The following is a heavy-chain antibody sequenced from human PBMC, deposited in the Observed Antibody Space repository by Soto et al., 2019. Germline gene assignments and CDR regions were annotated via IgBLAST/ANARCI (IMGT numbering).Heavy chain of an antibody. CDR2: INSDGSST. V-gene: IGHV3-74*01. J-gene: IGHJ5*02. D-gene: IGHD5-18*01. CDR1: GFTFSSYW. CDR3: AAQRRGYSYGLDP. Sequence: GGSLRLSCAASGFTFSSYWMHWVRQAPGKGLVWVSRINSDGSSTSYADSVKGRFTISRDNAKNTLYLQMNSLRAEDTAVYYCAAQRRGYSYGLDPWGQGTLVTVSS.